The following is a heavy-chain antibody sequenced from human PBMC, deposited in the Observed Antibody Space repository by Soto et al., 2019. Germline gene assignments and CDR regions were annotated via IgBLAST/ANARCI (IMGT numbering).Heavy chain of an antibody. J-gene: IGHJ4*02. CDR3: AKDDGLWYLDY. Sequence: QVHVVESGGGVVLPGRSLRLSCATSGFTFSSYGMHWVRQAPGKGLEWVAVMSYDGSNTYYGESVKGRFTISRDNSKNTLYLQMNSLRAEDTVVYYCAKDDGLWYLDYWGQGILVTVSS. CDR2: MSYDGSNT. V-gene: IGHV3-30*18. CDR1: GFTFSSYG. D-gene: IGHD5-18*01.